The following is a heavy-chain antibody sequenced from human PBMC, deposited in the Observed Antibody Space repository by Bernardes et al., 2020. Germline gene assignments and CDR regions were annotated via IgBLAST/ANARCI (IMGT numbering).Heavy chain of an antibody. D-gene: IGHD2-15*01. Sequence: SETLSLTRAVYGGSFSGYYWSWIRQPPGKGLEWIGEINHSGSTNYNPSLKSRVTISVDTSKNQFSLKLSSVTAADTAVYYCASGYCSGGSCYPEDYWGQGTLVTVSS. V-gene: IGHV4-34*01. J-gene: IGHJ4*02. CDR3: ASGYCSGGSCYPEDY. CDR2: INHSGST. CDR1: GGSFSGYY.